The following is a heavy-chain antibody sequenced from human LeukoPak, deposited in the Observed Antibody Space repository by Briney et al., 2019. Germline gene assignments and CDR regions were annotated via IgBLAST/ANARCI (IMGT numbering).Heavy chain of an antibody. CDR2: IKSKTDGGTT. CDR3: TTDRGGSSGWESDY. V-gene: IGHV3-15*01. D-gene: IGHD6-19*01. CDR1: GFTFSNAW. Sequence: TGGSLRLSCAASGFTFSNAWMSWVRQAPGKGLEWVGRIKSKTDGGTTDYAAPVKGRFTISRDDSKNTLYLQMNSLKTEDTAVYYCTTDRGGSSGWESDYWGQGTLVTVSS. J-gene: IGHJ4*02.